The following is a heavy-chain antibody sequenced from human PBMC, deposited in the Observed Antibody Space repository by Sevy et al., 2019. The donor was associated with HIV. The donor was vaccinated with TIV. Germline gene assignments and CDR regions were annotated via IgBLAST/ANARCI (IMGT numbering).Heavy chain of an antibody. Sequence: NPRASVKVSCEASGYTFTSYRIYWVRQAPGQGLEWMGWISPFNGDTNYAQKFQGRVTMITDTSTSTAYMELRSLRSDDTAVYYCARAYCSGGSCYSLAYWGQGALVTVSS. CDR2: ISPFNGDT. D-gene: IGHD2-15*01. V-gene: IGHV1-18*01. CDR1: GYTFTSYR. J-gene: IGHJ4*02. CDR3: ARAYCSGGSCYSLAY.